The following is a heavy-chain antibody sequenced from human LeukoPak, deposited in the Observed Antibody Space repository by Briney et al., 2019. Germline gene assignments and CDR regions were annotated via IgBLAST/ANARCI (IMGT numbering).Heavy chain of an antibody. CDR3: AKDRGYSYGISEY. V-gene: IGHV3-23*01. CDR1: GFTFSSYW. Sequence: GGSLRLSCAASGFTFSSYWMHWVRQAPGKGLEWVSTISETGRSTYYADSVKGQFTISRDNSKNTLYLQMNSLRAEDTAVYYCAKDRGYSYGISEYWGQGTLVTVSS. J-gene: IGHJ4*02. CDR2: ISETGRST. D-gene: IGHD5-18*01.